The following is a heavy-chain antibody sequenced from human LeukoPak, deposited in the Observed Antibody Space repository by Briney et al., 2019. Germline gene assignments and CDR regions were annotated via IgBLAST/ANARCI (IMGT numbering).Heavy chain of an antibody. CDR2: IKQDGSEK. CDR3: ARGLSGMVRGVIYYFDY. V-gene: IGHV3-7*01. J-gene: IGHJ4*02. CDR1: GFTFSSYW. D-gene: IGHD3-10*01. Sequence: PGGSLRLSCAASGFTFSSYWMSWVRQAPGKGLEWVANIKQDGSEKYYVDSVKGRFTISRDNAKNSLYLQMNSLRAEDTAVYYCARGLSGMVRGVIYYFDYWGQGTLVTVSS.